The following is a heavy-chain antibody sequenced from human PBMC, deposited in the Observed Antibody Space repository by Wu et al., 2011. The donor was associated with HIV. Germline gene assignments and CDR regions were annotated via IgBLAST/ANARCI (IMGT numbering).Heavy chain of an antibody. J-gene: IGHJ4*02. Sequence: QVQLVQPGAEVKKPGSSVKVSCKASGGTFSIYAVTWVRQAPGQGLEWMGRIIPIYGTTDYAQKFQGRVTITADKSTMTAYLELSGLTSEDTAVYYCVRDLGGNEEYWGQGTLVTVSS. CDR2: IIPIYGTT. CDR3: VRDLGGNEEY. CDR1: GGTFSIYA. D-gene: IGHD4-23*01. V-gene: IGHV1-69*14.